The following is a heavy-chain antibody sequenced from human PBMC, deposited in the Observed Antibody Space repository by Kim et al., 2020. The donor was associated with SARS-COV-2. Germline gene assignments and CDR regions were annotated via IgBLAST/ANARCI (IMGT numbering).Heavy chain of an antibody. V-gene: IGHV3-30*18. Sequence: GGSLRLSCAASGFTFSSYGMHWVRQAPGKGLEWVAVISYDGSNKYYADSVKGRFTISRDNSKNTLYLQMNSLRAEDTAVYYCAKGGSSWYTFDYWGQGTLVTVSS. D-gene: IGHD6-13*01. J-gene: IGHJ4*02. CDR1: GFTFSSYG. CDR2: ISYDGSNK. CDR3: AKGGSSWYTFDY.